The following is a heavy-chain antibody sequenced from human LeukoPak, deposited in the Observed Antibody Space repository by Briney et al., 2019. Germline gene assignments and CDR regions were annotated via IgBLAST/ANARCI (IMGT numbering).Heavy chain of an antibody. CDR2: IYSGGST. CDR1: GFTVSSNY. Sequence: GGSLRLSCAASGFTVSSNYMSWVRRAPGKGLEWVSVIYSGGSTYYADSVKGRFTISRDNSKNTLYLQMNSLRAEDTAVYYCARVSQQLVLNYYMDVWGKGTTVTVSS. V-gene: IGHV3-53*01. D-gene: IGHD6-13*01. J-gene: IGHJ6*03. CDR3: ARVSQQLVLNYYMDV.